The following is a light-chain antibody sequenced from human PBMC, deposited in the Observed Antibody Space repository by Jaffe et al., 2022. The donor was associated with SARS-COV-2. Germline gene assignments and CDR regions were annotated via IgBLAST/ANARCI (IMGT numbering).Light chain of an antibody. J-gene: IGLJ2*01. CDR3: SSYTSSSTRRV. CDR2: EVS. Sequence: QSALTQPASVSGSPGQSITISCTGTSSDVGGYNYVSWYQQHPGKAPKLMIYEVSNRPSGVPDRFSGSKSGNTASLTISGLQAEDEADYYCSSYTSSSTRRVFGGGTKLTVL. CDR1: SSDVGGYNY. V-gene: IGLV2-14*01.